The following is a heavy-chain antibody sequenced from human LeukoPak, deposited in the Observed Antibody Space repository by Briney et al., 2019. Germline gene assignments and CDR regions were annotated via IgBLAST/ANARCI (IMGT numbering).Heavy chain of an antibody. Sequence: PSQTLSLTCTVSGGSISSGSYYWSWIRQPAGKGLEWIGRIYTSGSTNNNPSLKSRVTISVDTSKNQFSLKLISVTAADTAVYYCARGAPMVRGVDMDVWGKGTTVTISS. J-gene: IGHJ6*03. V-gene: IGHV4-61*02. CDR3: ARGAPMVRGVDMDV. CDR1: GGSISSGSYY. CDR2: IYTSGST. D-gene: IGHD3-10*01.